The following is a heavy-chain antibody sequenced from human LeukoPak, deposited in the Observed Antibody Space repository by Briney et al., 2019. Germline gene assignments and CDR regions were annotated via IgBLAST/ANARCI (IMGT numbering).Heavy chain of an antibody. V-gene: IGHV4-39*01. Sequence: SETLSLTCTVSGGSISSTSYYWAWVRQPPGKGLEWIGSIYYSGNTYYNPSLKGRVTISVDTSKNQFSLKLGSVTAADTAVYYCASNLNGYNNFDYWGRGTLVTVSS. CDR1: GGSISSTSYY. D-gene: IGHD5-24*01. CDR2: IYYSGNT. CDR3: ASNLNGYNNFDY. J-gene: IGHJ4*02.